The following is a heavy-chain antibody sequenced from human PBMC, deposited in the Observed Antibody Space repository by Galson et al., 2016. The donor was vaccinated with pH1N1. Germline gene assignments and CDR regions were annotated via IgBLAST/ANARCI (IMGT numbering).Heavy chain of an antibody. J-gene: IGHJ4*02. CDR3: AREANDYGGMYFDY. D-gene: IGHD4/OR15-4a*01. V-gene: IGHV4-39*07. Sequence: LSLTCTVSGGSIFSSTYYWGWIRQPPGKGLEWIANIYYSGNTFYNPSLKSRVSLSVDTSKNQFSLRLSSVTAADTAVYYCAREANDYGGMYFDYWGQGNLVTVSS. CDR2: IYYSGNT. CDR1: GGSIFSSTYY.